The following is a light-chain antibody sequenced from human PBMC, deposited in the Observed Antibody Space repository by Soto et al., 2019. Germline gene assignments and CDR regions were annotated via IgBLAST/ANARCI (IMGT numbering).Light chain of an antibody. CDR2: GAS. V-gene: IGKV3-15*01. J-gene: IGKJ2*01. CDR3: QRSGTSPPYI. Sequence: EIVMTQSPATLSVSPGERATLSCRASQSVSSNLAWYQQKPGQAPRLLIYGASTGATGIPARFSGSGSGTDFILTIDRLEPEDFAVYYCQRSGTSPPYIFGAGTRLDIK. CDR1: QSVSSN.